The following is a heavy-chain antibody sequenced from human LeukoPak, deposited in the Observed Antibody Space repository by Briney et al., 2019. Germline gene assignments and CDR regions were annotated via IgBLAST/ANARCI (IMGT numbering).Heavy chain of an antibody. J-gene: IGHJ4*02. CDR1: GGSISSGDYY. D-gene: IGHD5-12*01. CDR2: IYYSGST. CDR3: ARGSFPGYDFDY. V-gene: IGHV4-30-4*01. Sequence: SETLPLTCTVSGGSISSGDYYWSWIRQPPGKGLEWIGYIYYSGSTYYNPSLKSRVTISVDTSKNQFSLKLSSVTAADTAVYYCARGSFPGYDFDYWGQGTLVTVSS.